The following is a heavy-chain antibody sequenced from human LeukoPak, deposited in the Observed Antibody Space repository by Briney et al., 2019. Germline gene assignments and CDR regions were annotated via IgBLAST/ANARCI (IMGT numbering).Heavy chain of an antibody. CDR2: IYYSGST. J-gene: IGHJ5*02. V-gene: IGHV4-59*11. Sequence: PSETLSLTCTVSGGSISSHYWSWIRQPPGKGLEWIGYIYYSGSTSYNPSLKSRVTISVDTSKNQFSLKLSSVTAADTAVYYCARDGVVGYAGPYNWFDPWGQGTLVTVSS. D-gene: IGHD2-2*01. CDR1: GGSISSHY. CDR3: ARDGVVGYAGPYNWFDP.